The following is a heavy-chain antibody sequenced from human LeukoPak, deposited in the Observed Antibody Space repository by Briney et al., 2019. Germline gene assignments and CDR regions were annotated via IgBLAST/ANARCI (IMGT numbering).Heavy chain of an antibody. D-gene: IGHD3-16*01. V-gene: IGHV3-30*18. J-gene: IGHJ4*02. CDR2: ISYDGSNK. CDR3: AKDGGGYVDY. Sequence: GRSLRLSWAASGFTFSIGGMDWVRQAPGKGLEWVAVISYDGSNKYYADSVKGRCTITRANSKNTMYLQMNRQRARATAVYYYAKDGGGYVDYWGQGTLVTVSS. CDR1: GFTFSIGG.